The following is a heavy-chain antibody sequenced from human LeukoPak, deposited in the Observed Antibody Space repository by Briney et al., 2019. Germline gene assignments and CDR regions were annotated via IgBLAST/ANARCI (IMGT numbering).Heavy chain of an antibody. J-gene: IGHJ3*02. D-gene: IGHD3-10*01. Sequence: PGGSLRLSCAASGFTFSSYSMNWVRQAPGKGLEWVSSISSSSSYIYYADSVKGRFTISRDNAKNSLYLQMNSLRAEDTAVYYCAREKDLLRGDAFDIWGQGTLVTVSS. CDR2: ISSSSSYI. V-gene: IGHV3-21*01. CDR3: AREKDLLRGDAFDI. CDR1: GFTFSSYS.